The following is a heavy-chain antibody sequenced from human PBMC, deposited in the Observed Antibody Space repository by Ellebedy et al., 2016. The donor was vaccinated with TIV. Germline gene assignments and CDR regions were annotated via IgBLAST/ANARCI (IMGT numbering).Heavy chain of an antibody. CDR1: GFTFSHYY. V-gene: IGHV3-7*01. J-gene: IGHJ4*02. Sequence: GESLKISCAASGFTFSHYYMTWVRQAPGKGLEWVANIDQNGGEKSYVDSVKGRFTIYRNNAKNTLYLQMNSLGADDTAVYYCARGYSSGWFDYWGQGTLVTVSS. D-gene: IGHD6-19*01. CDR2: IDQNGGEK. CDR3: ARGYSSGWFDY.